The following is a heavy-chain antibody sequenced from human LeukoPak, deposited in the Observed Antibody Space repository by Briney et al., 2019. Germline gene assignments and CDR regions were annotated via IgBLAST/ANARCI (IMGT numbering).Heavy chain of an antibody. J-gene: IGHJ6*03. CDR2: ISYDGSNK. CDR3: ARSTQSRKYDLYYYYYMDV. V-gene: IGHV3-30*03. D-gene: IGHD1-1*01. CDR1: GFTFSSYG. Sequence: PGGSLRLSCAASGFTFSSYGTHWVRQAPGKGLEWVAVISYDGSNKYYADSVKGRFTISRDNSKNTLYLQMNSLRAEDTAVYYCARSTQSRKYDLYYYYYMDVWGKGTTVTISS.